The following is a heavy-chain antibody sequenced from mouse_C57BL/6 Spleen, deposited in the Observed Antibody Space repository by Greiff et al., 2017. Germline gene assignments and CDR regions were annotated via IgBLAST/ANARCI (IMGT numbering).Heavy chain of an antibody. CDR2: INPGSGGT. V-gene: IGHV1-54*01. CDR3: AREGYYCGRDCDY. CDR1: GYAFTNYL. J-gene: IGHJ2*01. D-gene: IGHD1-1*01. Sequence: QVQLQQSGAELVRPGTSVKVSCKASGYAFTNYLIEWVKQRPGQGLEWIGVINPGSGGTNYNEKFKGKATLTADKSSSTAYMQLSSLTSEDSGVYFGAREGYYCGRDCDYWGQGTTLTVSS.